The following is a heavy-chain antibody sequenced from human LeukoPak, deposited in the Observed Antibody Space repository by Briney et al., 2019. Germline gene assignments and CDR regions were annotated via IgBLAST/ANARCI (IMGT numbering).Heavy chain of an antibody. CDR2: IYIGGSA. V-gene: IGHV3-53*01. CDR1: GFTVSSNY. D-gene: IGHD2-15*01. J-gene: IGHJ4*02. CDR3: ASSRYCSGGSCYFGY. Sequence: PGRCLSLSCAASGFTVSSNYMNGVRQAPGRGVEGGSVIYIGGSAYYGDSVTGRFTISRDNSKNTLYLQMNSLRAEETAVYYCASSRYCSGGSCYFGYWGQGTLVTVSS.